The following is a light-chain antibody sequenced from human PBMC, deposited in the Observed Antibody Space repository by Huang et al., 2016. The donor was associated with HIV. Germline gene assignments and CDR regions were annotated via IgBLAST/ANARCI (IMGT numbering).Light chain of an antibody. Sequence: EIVLTQSPATLSLSPGERATLSCRASQSVSSYLAWYQQKPGQAPRLLIYDASNRATGIPARFSGSGSGTDFALTISSLEPEDFAVYYCQQRSNGGYTFCQGTKLEIK. J-gene: IGKJ2*01. CDR2: DAS. CDR3: QQRSNGGYT. V-gene: IGKV3-11*01. CDR1: QSVSSY.